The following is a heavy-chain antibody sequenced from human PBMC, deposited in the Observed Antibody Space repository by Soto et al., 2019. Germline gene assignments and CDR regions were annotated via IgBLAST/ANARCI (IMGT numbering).Heavy chain of an antibody. CDR2: LNGGTGQT. J-gene: IGHJ6*02. Sequence: ASVKLSCKSSGCTFSTYAIHWVRQAPGQSLEWMGWLNGGTGQTRYSQRFEDRVTITRDTSASTAYMEVSSLRPDDMAVYYCERRKGMEENYYYYGMDIWAQGTTVTVSS. CDR3: ERRKGMEENYYYYGMDI. D-gene: IGHD1-1*01. V-gene: IGHV1-3*03. CDR1: GCTFSTYA.